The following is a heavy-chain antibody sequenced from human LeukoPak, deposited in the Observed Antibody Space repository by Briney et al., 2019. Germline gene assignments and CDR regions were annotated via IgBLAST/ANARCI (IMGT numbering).Heavy chain of an antibody. CDR2: IYYSGST. J-gene: IGHJ6*02. V-gene: IGHV4-59*01. CDR3: ARVGGTNYYYYGMDV. Sequence: SETLSLTCTVSGGSISSYYWSWIRQPPGKGLEWIGYIYYSGSTNYNPSLKSRVTISVDTSKNQFSLKLSSVTAADTAVYYCARVGGTNYYYYGMDVWGQGATVTVSS. CDR1: GGSISSYY. D-gene: IGHD4-23*01.